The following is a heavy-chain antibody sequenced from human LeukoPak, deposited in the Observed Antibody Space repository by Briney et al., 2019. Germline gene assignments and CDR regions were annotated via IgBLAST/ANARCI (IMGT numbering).Heavy chain of an antibody. D-gene: IGHD3-22*01. V-gene: IGHV3-21*01. J-gene: IGHJ5*02. Sequence: GGSLRLSCAASGFTFSSYSMNWVRQAPGKGLEWVSSISSSSSYIYYADSVKGRFTISRDNAKNSLYLQLNSLRAEDTAVYYCARVLHRRNYDSSDYYGSWGQGTLVTVSS. CDR2: ISSSSSYI. CDR1: GFTFSSYS. CDR3: ARVLHRRNYDSSDYYGS.